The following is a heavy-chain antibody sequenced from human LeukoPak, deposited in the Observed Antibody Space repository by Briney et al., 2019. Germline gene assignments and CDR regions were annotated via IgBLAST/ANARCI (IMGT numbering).Heavy chain of an antibody. V-gene: IGHV3-23*01. Sequence: GGTMRLSGADSGFTFSSYTMNWVRQAPGKKLEWVSAISGSGGSTYYADSVKGRFTISRDNSKNTLYLQMNSLRAEDTAVYYCAKAHMKYYYDSSVGYWGQGTLVTVSS. CDR1: GFTFSSYT. CDR2: ISGSGGST. D-gene: IGHD3-22*01. CDR3: AKAHMKYYYDSSVGY. J-gene: IGHJ4*02.